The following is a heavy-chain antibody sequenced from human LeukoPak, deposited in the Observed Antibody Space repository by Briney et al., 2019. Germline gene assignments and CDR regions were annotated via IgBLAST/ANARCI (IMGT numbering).Heavy chain of an antibody. CDR2: IIPIFGTA. J-gene: IGHJ6*03. D-gene: IGHD3-3*01. V-gene: IGHV1-69*13. CDR3: ARDAPPDDFWSGYYYYYYMDV. Sequence: ASVKVSCKASGGTFSSYAISWVRQAPGQGLEWMGGIIPIFGTANYAQKFQGRVTITADESTSTAYMEPSSLRSEDTAVYYCARDAPPDDFWSGYYYYYYMDVWGKGTTVTVSS. CDR1: GGTFSSYA.